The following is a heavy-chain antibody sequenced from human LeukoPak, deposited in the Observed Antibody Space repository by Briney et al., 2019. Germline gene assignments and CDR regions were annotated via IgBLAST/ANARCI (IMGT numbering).Heavy chain of an antibody. CDR2: NYYSGST. CDR3: ARDRVSYYYYYMDV. CDR1: GGSISSGDYY. D-gene: IGHD6-6*01. Sequence: SQTLSLTCTVSGGSISSGDYYWSWIRLPPGKGLEWIGYNYYSGSTYYNPSLKSRVTISVDTSKNQFSLKLSSVTAADTAVYYCARDRVSYYYYYMDVWGKGTTVTVSS. V-gene: IGHV4-30-4*08. J-gene: IGHJ6*03.